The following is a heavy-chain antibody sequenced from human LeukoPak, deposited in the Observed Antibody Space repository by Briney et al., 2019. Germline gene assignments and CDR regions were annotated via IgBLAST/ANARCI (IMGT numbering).Heavy chain of an antibody. D-gene: IGHD1-1*01. J-gene: IGHJ5*02. V-gene: IGHV1-18*01. Sequence: GASVKVSCKPSGYTFTSYGISWVRQAPGQGLEWMGWISTYNGNTNYVQKLQGRVTMTTDTSTSTAYMELRTLRSDDTAVYYCARAPLTGTPNWFDPWGQGTLVTVSS. CDR2: ISTYNGNT. CDR3: ARAPLTGTPNWFDP. CDR1: GYTFTSYG.